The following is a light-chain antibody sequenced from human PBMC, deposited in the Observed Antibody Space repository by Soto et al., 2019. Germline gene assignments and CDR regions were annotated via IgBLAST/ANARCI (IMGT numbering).Light chain of an antibody. Sequence: QSVLTQPPSASGSPGQRVSISCSGSSANIGNNAVSWYQQLPGTAPKLLIYNSNQRPSGVPDRFSGSKSGTSASLAISGLQSDDEADYYCAAWDDSLNEWVFGGGTKLTVL. CDR3: AAWDDSLNEWV. CDR1: SANIGNNA. J-gene: IGLJ2*01. V-gene: IGLV1-44*01. CDR2: NSN.